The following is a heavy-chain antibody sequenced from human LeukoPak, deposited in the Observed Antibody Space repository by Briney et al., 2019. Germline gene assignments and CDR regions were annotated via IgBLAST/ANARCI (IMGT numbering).Heavy chain of an antibody. Sequence: GGSLRLSCAASGFTFSSYAMHWVRQAPGKGLEWVAVISYDGSNKYYADSVKGRFTISRDNSENTLYLQMNSLRAEDTAVYYCARGDGLLDYWGQGTLSPSPQ. J-gene: IGHJ4*02. CDR2: ISYDGSNK. D-gene: IGHD5-24*01. V-gene: IGHV3-30-3*01. CDR1: GFTFSSYA. CDR3: ARGDGLLDY.